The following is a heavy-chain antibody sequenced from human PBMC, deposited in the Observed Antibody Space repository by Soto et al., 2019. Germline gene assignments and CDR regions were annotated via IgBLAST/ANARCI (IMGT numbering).Heavy chain of an antibody. J-gene: IGHJ3*01. CDR1: GFTFSYYW. CDR3: ARGDRGAFDY. D-gene: IGHD1-26*01. V-gene: IGHV3-74*01. Sequence: EVQLVESGEGLVRPGGSLRLSCAASGFTFSYYWMHWVRQAPGKGLVWVSRIHSDGSSTTYADFVKGRFIISRDNARNTVDLQMNSVRVEDTAVYYGARGDRGAFDYVGQGTVDTVSS. CDR2: IHSDGSST.